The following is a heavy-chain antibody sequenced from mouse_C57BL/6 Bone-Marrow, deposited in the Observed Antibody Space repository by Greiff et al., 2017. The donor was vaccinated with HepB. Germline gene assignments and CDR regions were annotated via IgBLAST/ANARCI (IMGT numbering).Heavy chain of an antibody. D-gene: IGHD4-1*01. CDR2: IYPRRGNT. Sequence: QVQLQQSGAELARPGASVKLSCKASGYTFTSYGISWVKQRTGQGLEWIGEIYPRRGNTNYNEKFKAKATLTAYKSSSTAYMELRRLTSEDSAVYFYARSTLGYAMDYWGQGTSVTVSS. J-gene: IGHJ4*01. CDR1: GYTFTSYG. V-gene: IGHV1-81*01. CDR3: ARSTLGYAMDY.